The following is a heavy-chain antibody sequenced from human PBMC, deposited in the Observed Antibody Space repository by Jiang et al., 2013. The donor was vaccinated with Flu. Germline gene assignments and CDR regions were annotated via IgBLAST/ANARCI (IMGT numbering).Heavy chain of an antibody. CDR1: GYSFTTYS. CDR3: ARRSPTDY. V-gene: IGHV7-4-1*02. J-gene: IGHJ1*01. Sequence: VQSGSELKRPGASVKISCKTSGYSFTTYSVNWVRQAPGQGLEWMGWINPNTGNPIYAQGFTGRFAFSLDTSVSTAYLQINNLETADTAVYYCARRSPTDYWGQGTLVTVSS. D-gene: IGHD4-17*01. CDR2: INPNTGNP.